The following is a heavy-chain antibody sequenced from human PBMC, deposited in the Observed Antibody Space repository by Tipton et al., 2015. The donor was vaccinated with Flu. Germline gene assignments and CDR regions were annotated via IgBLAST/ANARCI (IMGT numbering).Heavy chain of an antibody. CDR3: TRQMEAATRASK. D-gene: IGHD6-13*01. CDR1: GGSIGTNDFY. CDR2: VFHSGTT. V-gene: IGHV4-39*01. Sequence: GLVKPSETLSLTCTVSGGSIGTNDFYWGWVRQSPGKGLEWIGSVFHSGTTYYSLSLENRVTISVDTSKNQFSWNLKSVTAADTAIYYCTRQMEAATRASKWGQGVLVTVSS. J-gene: IGHJ4*02.